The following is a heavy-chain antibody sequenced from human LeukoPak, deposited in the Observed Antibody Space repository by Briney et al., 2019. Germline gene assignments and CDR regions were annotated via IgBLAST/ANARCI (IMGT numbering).Heavy chain of an antibody. CDR2: IYHSGST. J-gene: IGHJ6*03. CDR1: GGSISSSNW. CDR3: ARDPLRPDVYYYYMDV. Sequence: SETLSLTCAVSGGSISSSNWWSWVRQPPGKGLEWIGEIYHSGSTNHNPSLKSRVTISVDKSKNQFSLKLSSVTAADTAVYYCARDPLRPDVYYYYMDVWGKGTTVTVSS. V-gene: IGHV4-4*02.